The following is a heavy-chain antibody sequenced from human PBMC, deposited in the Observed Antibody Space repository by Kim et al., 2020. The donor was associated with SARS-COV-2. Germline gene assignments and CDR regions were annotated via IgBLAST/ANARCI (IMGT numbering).Heavy chain of an antibody. D-gene: IGHD3-10*01. V-gene: IGHV3-48*02. CDR1: GFTFSSYN. CDR3: ASSSYGSGTYYLNWFDP. Sequence: GGSLRLSCTASGFTFSSYNMNWVRQAPGKGLEWVSYITSSSSTIYYADSVKGRFTISRDNAKNSLYLQMNSLRDEDTAVYYCASSSYGSGTYYLNWFDPWGQGTLVTVSS. J-gene: IGHJ5*02. CDR2: ITSSSSTI.